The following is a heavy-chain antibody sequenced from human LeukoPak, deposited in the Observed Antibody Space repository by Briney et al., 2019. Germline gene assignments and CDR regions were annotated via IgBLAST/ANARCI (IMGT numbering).Heavy chain of an antibody. J-gene: IGHJ6*02. CDR2: SRSKAYGGTT. V-gene: IGHV3-49*03. CDR3: TRDPPYSSSDYYYYGMDV. D-gene: IGHD6-6*01. CDR1: GFTFGDYA. Sequence: QPGGSLRLSCTASGFTFGDYAMSWFRQAPGKGLEWVGFSRSKAYGGTTEYAASVKGRFTISRDDSKSIAYLQMNSLKTEDTAVYYCTRDPPYSSSDYYYYGMDVWGQGTTVTVSS.